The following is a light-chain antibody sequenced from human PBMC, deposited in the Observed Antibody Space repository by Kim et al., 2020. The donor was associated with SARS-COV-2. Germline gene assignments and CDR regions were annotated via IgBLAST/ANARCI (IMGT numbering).Light chain of an antibody. CDR1: QDISNF. Sequence: DIQMTQSPSSVSASVGDRVTITCRASQDISNFLAWYQQKPGKAPELLIYASTLESGVPSRFSGSGSGTDFTLTISRLQPEDFATYYCPQVYSFPPVTFGGGTKVDIK. CDR2: AS. V-gene: IGKV1-12*01. CDR3: PQVYSFPPVT. J-gene: IGKJ4*01.